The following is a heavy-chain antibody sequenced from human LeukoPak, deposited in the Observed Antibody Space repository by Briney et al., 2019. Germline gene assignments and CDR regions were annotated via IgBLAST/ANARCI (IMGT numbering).Heavy chain of an antibody. CDR1: GFTFSSYG. Sequence: PGGSLRLSCAASGFTFSSYGMHWVRQAPGKGLEWVAFIRYDGSNKYYADSVKGRFTISRDNSKNTLYLQMNSLRAEDTAVYYCAKDAPLSYYDILKPTAPDYWGQGTLVTVSS. D-gene: IGHD3-9*01. CDR2: IRYDGSNK. CDR3: AKDAPLSYYDILKPTAPDY. V-gene: IGHV3-30*02. J-gene: IGHJ4*02.